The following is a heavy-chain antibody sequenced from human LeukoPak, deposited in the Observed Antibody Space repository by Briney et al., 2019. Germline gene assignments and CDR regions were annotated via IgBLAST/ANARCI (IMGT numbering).Heavy chain of an antibody. CDR3: ARARDCSSTSCYPFFDY. J-gene: IGHJ4*02. Sequence: GGSLRLSCAASGFTFSSYGMHWVRQAPGKGLEWVAFIRYDGSNKYYADSVKGRFTISRDNSKNTLYLQMNSLRAEDTAVYYCARARDCSSTSCYPFFDYWGQGTLVTVSS. CDR2: IRYDGSNK. V-gene: IGHV3-30*02. D-gene: IGHD2-2*01. CDR1: GFTFSSYG.